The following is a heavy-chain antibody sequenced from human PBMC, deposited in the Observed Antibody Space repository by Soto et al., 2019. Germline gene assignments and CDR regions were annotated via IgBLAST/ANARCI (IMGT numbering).Heavy chain of an antibody. J-gene: IGHJ5*02. D-gene: IGHD6-6*01. Sequence: GGSLRLSCAASGFTFSSYAMSWVRQAPGKGLEWVSAISGSGGSTYYADSVKGRFTISRDNSKNTLYLQMNSLRAEDTAVYYCAKGGHDIAARPNWFDPWGQGTLVTVSS. V-gene: IGHV3-23*01. CDR1: GFTFSSYA. CDR2: ISGSGGST. CDR3: AKGGHDIAARPNWFDP.